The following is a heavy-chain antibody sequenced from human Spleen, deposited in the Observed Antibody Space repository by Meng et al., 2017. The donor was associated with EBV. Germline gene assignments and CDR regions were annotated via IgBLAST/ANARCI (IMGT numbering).Heavy chain of an antibody. CDR1: GYAFTSYG. V-gene: IGHV1-18*01. D-gene: IGHD2-2*01. CDR2: ISTYNGDT. Sequence: QVQWWQSGAEVKKPGASVNVSCKASGYAFTSYGFSWVRQAPGQGLEWMGWISTYNGDTNYAQKVQGRVTMTTDTSTNTAYMELRSLKSDDTAVYYCARAVLGYCSSTGCYHYFDYWGQGTLVTVSS. J-gene: IGHJ4*02. CDR3: ARAVLGYCSSTGCYHYFDY.